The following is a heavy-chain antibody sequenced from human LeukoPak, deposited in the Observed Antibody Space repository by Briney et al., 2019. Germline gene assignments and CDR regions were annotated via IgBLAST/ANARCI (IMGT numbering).Heavy chain of an antibody. CDR3: ASGMSLAGDGPFDY. CDR1: GFTFSDYY. V-gene: IGHV3-23*01. CDR2: VSNRDGRA. J-gene: IGHJ4*02. Sequence: GGSLRLSCAASGFTFSDYYMSWIRQAPGKGLEWVSGVSNRDGRAYYADSVKGRFTVSRDNSKNTLHLQMNSLRAEDTALYYCASGMSLAGDGPFDYWGQGTLVSVSS. D-gene: IGHD6-19*01.